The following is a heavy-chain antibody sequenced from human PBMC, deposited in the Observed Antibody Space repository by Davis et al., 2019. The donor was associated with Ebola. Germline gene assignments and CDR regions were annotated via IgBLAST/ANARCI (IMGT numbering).Heavy chain of an antibody. Sequence: GGSLRLSCAASGFTFSSCGMHWVRQAPGKGPEWLTYIFFDGSETFYADSVKGRFTISRDNSKNTLYLQMGRLRSDDTAMYYCVRDFFEFSSSSFSDSWGQGTLVTVSS. J-gene: IGHJ4*02. CDR3: VRDFFEFSSSSFSDS. V-gene: IGHV3-30*03. CDR1: GFTFSSCG. CDR2: IFFDGSET. D-gene: IGHD6-6*01.